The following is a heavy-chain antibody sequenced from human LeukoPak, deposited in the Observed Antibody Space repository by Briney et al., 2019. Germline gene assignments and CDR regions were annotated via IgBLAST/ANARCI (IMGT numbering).Heavy chain of an antibody. D-gene: IGHD5-18*01. J-gene: IGHJ4*02. CDR2: ISYDGSNK. CDR1: GFTFSSYA. CDR3: ARSDTAMTFDY. Sequence: GGSLRLSCAASGFTFSSYAMHWVRQAPGKGLEWVAVISYDGSNKYYADSVKGRFTISRDNSKNTLYLQMNSLRVEDTAVYYCARSDTAMTFDYWGQGTLVTVSS. V-gene: IGHV3-30-3*01.